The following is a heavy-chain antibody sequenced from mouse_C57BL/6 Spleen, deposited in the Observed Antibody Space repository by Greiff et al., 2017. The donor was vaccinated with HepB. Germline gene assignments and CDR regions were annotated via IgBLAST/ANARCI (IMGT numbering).Heavy chain of an antibody. Sequence: QVQLQQSGAELVRPGASVTLSCKASGYTFTDYEMHWVKQTPVHGLEWIGAIDPETGGTAYNQKFKGKAILTADKSSSTAYMELRSLTSEDSAVYYCTRYSNPRYFDVWGTGTTVTVSS. V-gene: IGHV1-15*01. CDR2: IDPETGGT. D-gene: IGHD2-5*01. CDR3: TRYSNPRYFDV. J-gene: IGHJ1*03. CDR1: GYTFTDYE.